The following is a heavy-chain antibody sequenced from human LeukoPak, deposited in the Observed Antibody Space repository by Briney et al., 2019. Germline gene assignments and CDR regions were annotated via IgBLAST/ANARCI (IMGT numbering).Heavy chain of an antibody. CDR2: ISAYNGNT. CDR3: ARDGPLYCSGGSCYSYFQH. CDR1: GYTFTSYG. V-gene: IGHV1-18*01. D-gene: IGHD2-15*01. J-gene: IGHJ1*01. Sequence: GASVKVSCKASGYTFTSYGISWVRQAPGQGLEWMGWISAYNGNTNYAQKLQGRVTMTTDTSTSTAYMELRSLRSDDTAVYYCARDGPLYCSGGSCYSYFQHWGQGTLVTVSS.